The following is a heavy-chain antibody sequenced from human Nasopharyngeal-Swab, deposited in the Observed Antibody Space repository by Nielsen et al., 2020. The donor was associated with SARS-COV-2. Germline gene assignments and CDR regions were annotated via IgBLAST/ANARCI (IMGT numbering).Heavy chain of an antibody. Sequence: WMRESRGKGREGIGEINHSGSTNYNPSLKSRVTISVDTSKNQFSLKLSSVTAADTAVYYCARGAPNYDLWSGYYYYYGMDVWGQGTTVTVSS. D-gene: IGHD3-3*01. CDR3: ARGAPNYDLWSGYYYYYGMDV. J-gene: IGHJ6*02. CDR2: INHSGST. V-gene: IGHV4-34*01.